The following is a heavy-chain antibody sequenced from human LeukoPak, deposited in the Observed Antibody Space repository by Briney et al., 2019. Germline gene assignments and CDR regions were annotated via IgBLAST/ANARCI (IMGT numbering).Heavy chain of an antibody. CDR3: ARDRAYGTFDY. V-gene: IGHV3-7*01. CDR2: SNADGSEE. J-gene: IGHJ4*02. D-gene: IGHD4-17*01. CDR1: GFTFSNSW. Sequence: PGGSLRLSRVDSGFTFSNSWMSWVRQAPGRGLEWVATSNADGSEEFYVESVKGRFTISRNNARNSLFLHMDSLRAEDTAVYYCARDRAYGTFDYWGQGTLVTVSS.